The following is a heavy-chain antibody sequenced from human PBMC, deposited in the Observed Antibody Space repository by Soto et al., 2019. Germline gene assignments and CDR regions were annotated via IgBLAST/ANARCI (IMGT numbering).Heavy chain of an antibody. V-gene: IGHV3-23*01. Sequence: GGSLRLSCAASGFTFKSYAVSWVRQAPGKGLEWVSVITGSGDSTYYADSVKGRFTISRDNSKNTLYLQMNSLRAEDTAVYYCAKELTHDYTLAYFAPWGQGTLVTVSS. CDR1: GFTFKSYA. D-gene: IGHD4-4*01. CDR2: ITGSGDST. CDR3: AKELTHDYTLAYFAP. J-gene: IGHJ5*02.